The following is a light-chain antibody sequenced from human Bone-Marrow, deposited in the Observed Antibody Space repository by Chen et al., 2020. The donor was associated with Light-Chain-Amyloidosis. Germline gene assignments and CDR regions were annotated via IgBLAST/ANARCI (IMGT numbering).Light chain of an antibody. CDR3: SSYTSSVSYV. V-gene: IGLV2-14*01. CDR2: EVS. Sequence: QSALTQPASVSGSPGRSITISFTGTSSAVGGYNHVSWYQHRPGMAPKLMIYEVSNRPSGISNRFSGSKSGNTAYLSISGLQAEDEADYYCSSYTSSVSYVFGSGTKVTVL. CDR1: SSAVGGYNH. J-gene: IGLJ1*01.